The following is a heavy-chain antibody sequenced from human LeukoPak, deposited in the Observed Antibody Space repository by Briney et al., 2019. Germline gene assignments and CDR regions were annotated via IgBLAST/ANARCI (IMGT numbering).Heavy chain of an antibody. CDR3: ARSQSYGDYVDY. J-gene: IGHJ4*02. CDR2: IIPIFGTA. D-gene: IGHD4-17*01. Sequence: GASVTVSCKASGGTFSSYAISWVRQAPGQGLEWMGGIIPIFGTANYAQKFRGRVTITADESTSTAYMELSSLRSEDTAVYYCARSQSYGDYVDYWGQGTLVTVSS. V-gene: IGHV1-69*13. CDR1: GGTFSSYA.